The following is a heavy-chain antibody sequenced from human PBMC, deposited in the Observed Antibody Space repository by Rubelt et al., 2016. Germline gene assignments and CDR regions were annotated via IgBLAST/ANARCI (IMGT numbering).Heavy chain of an antibody. Sequence: EVQLVESGGGLIQPGGSLRLSCAASGFTFSSYAMRWVRQAPGKGLEWVSAISDSGVNTHYADSVQGRLTISRDNSKNTLYLQMKSLRSEDTAVYYCAKVIGGRYPNAFDIWGQGTVVTASS. CDR3: AKVIGGRYPNAFDI. CDR1: GFTFSSYA. J-gene: IGHJ3*02. CDR2: ISDSGVNT. D-gene: IGHD1-26*01. V-gene: IGHV3-23*04.